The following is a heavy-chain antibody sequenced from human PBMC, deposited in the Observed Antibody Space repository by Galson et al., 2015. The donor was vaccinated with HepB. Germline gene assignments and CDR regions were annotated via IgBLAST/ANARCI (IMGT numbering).Heavy chain of an antibody. Sequence: SLRLSCAASGFTFSSYGMNWVRQAPGEGLEWVSYISNSGRTIYYGDSVKGRFTISRDNAKNSLYLQMNSLRAEDTADYYCATIGSCSGDNCFWEEFDYWGQGTLVTVSS. CDR2: ISNSGRTI. D-gene: IGHD2-15*01. CDR3: ATIGSCSGDNCFWEEFDY. CDR1: GFTFSSYG. J-gene: IGHJ4*02. V-gene: IGHV3-48*03.